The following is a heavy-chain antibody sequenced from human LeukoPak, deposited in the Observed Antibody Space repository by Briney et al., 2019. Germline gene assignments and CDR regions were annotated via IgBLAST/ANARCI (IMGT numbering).Heavy chain of an antibody. CDR2: IWYDGSNK. V-gene: IGHV3-33*01. CDR3: VGSGGRGQNWFDP. Sequence: GGSLRLSCVASGFIFSTYGLHWVRQSPGRGLEWVAVIWYDGSNKYYADSVKGRFTISRDNSKNTLNLQMNSLRAEDTAVYYCVGSGGRGQNWFDPWGQGTLVTVSS. D-gene: IGHD2-15*01. J-gene: IGHJ5*02. CDR1: GFIFSTYG.